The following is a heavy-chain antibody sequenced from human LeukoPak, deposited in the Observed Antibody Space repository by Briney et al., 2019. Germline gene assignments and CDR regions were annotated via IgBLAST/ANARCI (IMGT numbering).Heavy chain of an antibody. Sequence: SGGSLRLSCEASGFPFGDFVMGGVPRAPGPGWGWVSGFGTSGDTTEYADSVKGRFTISRDNSKNTVFLQMNSLRAEDTAIYYCAKVKGSSSRSVHYFDYWGQGTLVTVSS. V-gene: IGHV3-23*01. D-gene: IGHD6-6*01. CDR1: GFPFGDFV. CDR3: AKVKGSSSRSVHYFDY. J-gene: IGHJ4*02. CDR2: FGTSGDTT.